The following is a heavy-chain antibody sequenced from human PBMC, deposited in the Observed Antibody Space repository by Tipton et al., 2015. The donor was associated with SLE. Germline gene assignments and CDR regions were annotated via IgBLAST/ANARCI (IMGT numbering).Heavy chain of an antibody. CDR1: GGSISSGGYS. V-gene: IGHV4-30-2*01. CDR2: IYHSGST. CDR3: ARNPNPRYRVRGVMGGFDY. J-gene: IGHJ4*02. D-gene: IGHD3-10*01. Sequence: TLSLTCAVSGGSISSGGYSWSWIRQPPGKGLEWIGYIYHSGSTYYNPSLKSRVTISVDTSKNQFSLKLSSVTAADTAVYYCARNPNPRYRVRGVMGGFDYWGQGTLVTVSS.